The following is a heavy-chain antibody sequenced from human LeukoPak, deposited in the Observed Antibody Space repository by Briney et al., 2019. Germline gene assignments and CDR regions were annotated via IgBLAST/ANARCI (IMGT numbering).Heavy chain of an antibody. V-gene: IGHV3-9*01. CDR3: AKAFGSSWSLFHY. Sequence: PGGSLRLSCAASGFTFDDYAMHWVRHAPGKGLEWVSGISWNSGSIAYADSVKGRFTISRDNAKNSLYLQMNSLRAEDTATFYCAKAFGSSWSLFHYWGQGTLVTVSS. CDR1: GFTFDDYA. CDR2: ISWNSGSI. J-gene: IGHJ4*02. D-gene: IGHD6-13*01.